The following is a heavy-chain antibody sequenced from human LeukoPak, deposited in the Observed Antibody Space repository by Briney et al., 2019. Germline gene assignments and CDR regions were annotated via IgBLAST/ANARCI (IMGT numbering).Heavy chain of an antibody. J-gene: IGHJ5*02. CDR3: ARDHADSSGYPPAP. D-gene: IGHD3-22*01. V-gene: IGHV1-2*02. CDR2: INPNSGGT. Sequence: GASVKVSCKASGYTFTGYYMHWVRQAPGQGLEWMGWINPNSGGTNYAQKFQGRVTMTRDTSISTAYMELSRLRSDDTAVYYCARDHADSSGYPPAPWGQGTLVTVSS. CDR1: GYTFTGYY.